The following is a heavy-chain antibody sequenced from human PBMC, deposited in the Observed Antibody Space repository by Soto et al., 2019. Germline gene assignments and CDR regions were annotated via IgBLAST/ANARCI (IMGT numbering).Heavy chain of an antibody. CDR2: ISYDGSNK. CDR3: ARDGSGYSYGYPTSGMDV. Sequence: GGSLRLSCAASGFTFSSYAMHWVRQAPGKGLEWVAVISYDGSNKYYADSVKGRFTISRDNSKNTLLLQMNSLKAEETAVYYCARDGSGYSYGYPTSGMDVWGQGTTVTVSS. J-gene: IGHJ6*02. V-gene: IGHV3-30-3*01. CDR1: GFTFSSYA. D-gene: IGHD5-18*01.